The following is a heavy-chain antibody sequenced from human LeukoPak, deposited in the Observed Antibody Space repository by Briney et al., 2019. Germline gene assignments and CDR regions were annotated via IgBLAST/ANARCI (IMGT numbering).Heavy chain of an antibody. D-gene: IGHD5-24*01. CDR3: ARVRRWLQFDAFDI. CDR1: GGTFSSYA. CDR2: IIPIFGTA. Sequence: ASVKVSCKASGGTFSSYAISWVRQAPGQGLEWMGGIIPIFGTANYAQKFQGRVTITADESTSTAYMELSSLRSEDTAVYYCARVRRWLQFDAFDIWGQGTMVTVSS. J-gene: IGHJ3*02. V-gene: IGHV1-69*13.